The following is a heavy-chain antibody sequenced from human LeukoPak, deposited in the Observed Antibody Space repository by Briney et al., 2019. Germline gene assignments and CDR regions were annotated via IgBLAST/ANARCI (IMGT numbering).Heavy chain of an antibody. CDR2: ISSSSRYI. CDR1: GFTFSSYS. V-gene: IGHV3-21*01. CDR3: ARDLRGYSYGSGGY. D-gene: IGHD5-18*01. Sequence: GGSLRLSCAASGFTFSSYSMNWVRQAPGKGLEWVSSISSSSRYIYYADSVKGRFTISRGNAKNSLYLQMNSLRAEDTAVYYCARDLRGYSYGSGGYWGQGTLVTVSS. J-gene: IGHJ4*02.